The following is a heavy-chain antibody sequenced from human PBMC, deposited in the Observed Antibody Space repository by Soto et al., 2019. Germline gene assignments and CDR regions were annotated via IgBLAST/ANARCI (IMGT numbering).Heavy chain of an antibody. D-gene: IGHD2-15*01. V-gene: IGHV3-23*01. CDR3: AKEHRPIVVVARNFDS. CDR2: ITGSGGGT. J-gene: IGHJ4*02. CDR1: GFTFSSYA. Sequence: EVQLLESGGGLVQPGGSLRLSCAASGFTFSSYAMSWVRKAPGKEMEWVSTITGSGGGTYYADSVKGRFSSSRDNYKSTLYLQMNSLRAEDTALYYGAKEHRPIVVVARNFDSRGQGALVTVSS.